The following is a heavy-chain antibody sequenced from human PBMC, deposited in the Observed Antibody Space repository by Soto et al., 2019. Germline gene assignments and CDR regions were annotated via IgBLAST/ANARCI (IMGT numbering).Heavy chain of an antibody. Sequence: QITLKESGPSPVKPTQTLTVTCTFSGFSLSNSGVGVAWIRQPPGKALEWLALIYGDNDKRYSPSLKTRLTTTXAXSXXQVVPTMTNMDPVDTATYYCAHCTLHDYGDYDPGTSHVFDSWGQGTLVTVSS. CDR2: IYGDNDK. D-gene: IGHD4-17*01. CDR3: AHCTLHDYGDYDPGTSHVFDS. J-gene: IGHJ4*02. V-gene: IGHV2-5*02. CDR1: GFSLSNSGVG.